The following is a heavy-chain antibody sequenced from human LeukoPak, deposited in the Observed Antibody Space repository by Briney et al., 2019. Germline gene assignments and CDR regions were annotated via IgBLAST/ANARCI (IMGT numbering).Heavy chain of an antibody. V-gene: IGHV4-39*07. CDR1: GDSINSSNYY. CDR2: INHSGST. CDR3: ARVYYSNSYDYWYFDL. Sequence: SETLSLTCTVSGDSINSSNYYWGWIRQPPGKGLEWIGEINHSGSTNYNPSLKSRVTISVDTSKNQFSLKLSSVTAADTAVYYCARVYYSNSYDYWYFDLWGRGTLVTVSS. J-gene: IGHJ2*01. D-gene: IGHD6-13*01.